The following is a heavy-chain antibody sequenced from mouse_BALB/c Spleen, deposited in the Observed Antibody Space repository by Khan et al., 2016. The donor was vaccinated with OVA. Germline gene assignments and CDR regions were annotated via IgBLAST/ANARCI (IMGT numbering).Heavy chain of an antibody. CDR1: GFTFSTYG. CDR3: ARLAYYYDSEGFDY. CDR2: VSTGGSYT. J-gene: IGHJ3*01. D-gene: IGHD1-1*01. V-gene: IGHV5-6*01. Sequence: EVELVESGGDLVKPGGSLKLSCAASGFTFSTYGMSWVRQTPDNRLEWVATVSTGGSYTYYPDSVKGRFTISRDNAKNTLYLQMSSLKSEDTAMFYCARLAYYYDSEGFDYWGQGTLVTVSA.